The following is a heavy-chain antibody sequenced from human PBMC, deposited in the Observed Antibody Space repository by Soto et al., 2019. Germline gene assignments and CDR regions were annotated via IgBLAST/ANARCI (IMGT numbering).Heavy chain of an antibody. V-gene: IGHV1-3*01. D-gene: IGHD3-10*01. CDR3: ARLSPEYYYGSGSPGFDY. J-gene: IGHJ4*02. Sequence: ASVKVSCKASGYTFTSYAMHWVRQAPGQRLEWMGWINAGNGNTKYSQKFQGRVTITRDTSASTAYMELSSLRSEDTAVYYCARLSPEYYYGSGSPGFDYWGQGTLVTVSS. CDR2: INAGNGNT. CDR1: GYTFTSYA.